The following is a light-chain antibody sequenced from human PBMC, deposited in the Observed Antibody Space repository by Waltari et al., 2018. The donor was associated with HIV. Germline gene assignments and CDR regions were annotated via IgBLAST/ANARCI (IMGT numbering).Light chain of an antibody. J-gene: IGLJ2*01. CDR1: SSDVGGYAY. CDR3: CSYAGSYTLV. CDR2: NVN. V-gene: IGLV2-11*01. Sequence: QSALTQPRSVSGSPGQSVTISCTGTSSDVGGYAYVSWYHQHPGKAPKLVIYNVNTRPSGVPDRFSGSKSGNTASLTISGLQADDEADYYCCSYAGSYTLVFGGGTKLTVL.